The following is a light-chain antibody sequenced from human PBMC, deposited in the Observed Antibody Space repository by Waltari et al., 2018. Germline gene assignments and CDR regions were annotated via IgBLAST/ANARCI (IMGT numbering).Light chain of an antibody. Sequence: DIQLTQSPSFLSASVGDRVTITCRASQGISSYLAWYQQQSGEAPKLLISAESTLQSGVPSRFSGSGSGTEFTLTIRSLQPEDVAVYYCQQYLSAPRTFGQGTVLEIK. CDR1: QGISSY. J-gene: IGKJ2*02. CDR2: AES. CDR3: QQYLSAPRT. V-gene: IGKV1-9*01.